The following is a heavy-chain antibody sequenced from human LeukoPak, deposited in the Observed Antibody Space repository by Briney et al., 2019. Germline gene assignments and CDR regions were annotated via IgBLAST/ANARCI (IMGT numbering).Heavy chain of an antibody. V-gene: IGHV4-38-2*02. CDR2: IYHSGNT. Sequence: SETLSLTCTVSGYSITSGYFWAWIRQPPGKGLEWIGTIYHSGNTYYNPSLRSRITMSVDTSKNQFSLKLTSVTAADTAVYSCAREMGNYRGGDAFDIWGRGTMVTVSS. D-gene: IGHD1-7*01. CDR1: GYSITSGYF. J-gene: IGHJ3*02. CDR3: AREMGNYRGGDAFDI.